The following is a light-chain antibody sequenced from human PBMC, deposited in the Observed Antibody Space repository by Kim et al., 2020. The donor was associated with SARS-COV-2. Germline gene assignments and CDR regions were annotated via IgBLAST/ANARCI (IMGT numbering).Light chain of an antibody. Sequence: LGTTGWNKSTVDISSNYFVTWYQQKPGQAPVLFIYGKNNRPSGIPDRFSGSSSGNTASLTITGAQAEDEADYYCNSRDSSGNHAVFGGGTQLTVL. V-gene: IGLV3-19*01. CDR3: NSRDSSGNHAV. J-gene: IGLJ3*02. CDR1: ISSNYF. CDR2: GKN.